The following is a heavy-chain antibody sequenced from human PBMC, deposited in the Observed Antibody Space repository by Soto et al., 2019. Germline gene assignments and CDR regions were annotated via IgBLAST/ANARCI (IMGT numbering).Heavy chain of an antibody. V-gene: IGHV4-59*01. CDR1: GGSISSYY. CDR3: ANGRTGYIYMDV. Sequence: PSETLSLTCTVSGGSISSYYWSWIRQPPGKGLEWIGYIYYSGSTNYNPSLKSRVAISVDTSRNQFSLKLSSVTAADTAVYYCANGRTGYIYMDVWGKGTTVTVSS. CDR2: IYYSGST. J-gene: IGHJ6*03. D-gene: IGHD2-2*02.